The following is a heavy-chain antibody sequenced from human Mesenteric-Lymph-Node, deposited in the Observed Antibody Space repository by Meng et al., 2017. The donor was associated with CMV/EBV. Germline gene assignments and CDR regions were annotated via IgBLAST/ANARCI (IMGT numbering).Heavy chain of an antibody. V-gene: IGHV3-15*05. CDR3: ARARMVQYYYGLDV. CDR2: IKSKTDGGTT. CDR1: GFTVSSNY. J-gene: IGHJ6*02. D-gene: IGHD1-14*01. Sequence: GESLKISCAASGFTVSSNYMSWFRQAPGKGLEWVGRIKSKTDGGTTDYAAPVKGRFTISRDDSINTLYLQMNSLRAEDTALYYCARARMVQYYYGLDVWGQGTTVTVSS.